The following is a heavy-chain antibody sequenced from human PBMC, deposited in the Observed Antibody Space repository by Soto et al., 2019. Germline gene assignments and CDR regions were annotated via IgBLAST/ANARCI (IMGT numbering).Heavy chain of an antibody. CDR3: ARVIVATIAFDP. V-gene: IGHV1-3*01. D-gene: IGHD5-12*01. CDR1: GYTFTSYA. Sequence: ASVKVSCKASGYTFTSYAMHWVRQAPGQRLEWMGWINAGNGNTKYSQKFQGRVTITRDTSASTAYMELSSLRSEDTAVYYCARVIVATIAFDPWGQGTLVTVSS. J-gene: IGHJ5*02. CDR2: INAGNGNT.